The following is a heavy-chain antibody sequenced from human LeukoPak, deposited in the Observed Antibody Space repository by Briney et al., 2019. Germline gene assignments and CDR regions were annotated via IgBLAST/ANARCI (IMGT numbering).Heavy chain of an antibody. D-gene: IGHD3-10*01. J-gene: IGHJ6*03. CDR2: IRYDGSNK. V-gene: IGHV3-30*02. CDR3: AKGGPLLLWFGELSYYMDV. Sequence: GGSLRLSCAASGFTFSSYGMHWVRQAPGKGLEWVAFIRYDGSNKYYADSVKGRFTISRDNSKNTLYLQMNSLRAEDTAVYYCAKGGPLLLWFGELSYYMDVWGKGTTVTISS. CDR1: GFTFSSYG.